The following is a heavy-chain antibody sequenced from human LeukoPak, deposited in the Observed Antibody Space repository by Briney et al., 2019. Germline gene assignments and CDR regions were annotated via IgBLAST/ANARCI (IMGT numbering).Heavy chain of an antibody. CDR1: GSTFSSYW. D-gene: IGHD3-22*01. V-gene: IGHV3-7*01. CDR3: ARDAGSRGYFDY. J-gene: IGHJ4*02. Sequence: GGSLRLSCAASGSTFSSYWMSWVRQAPGKGLEWVANIKQHGSEKYYVDSVKGRFTISRDNAKNSLYLQMNSLRVEDMAVYYCARDAGSRGYFDYWGQGTLVTVSS. CDR2: IKQHGSEK.